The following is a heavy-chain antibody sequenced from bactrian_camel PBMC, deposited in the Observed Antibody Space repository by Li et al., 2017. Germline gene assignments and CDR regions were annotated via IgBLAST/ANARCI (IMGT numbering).Heavy chain of an antibody. V-gene: IGHV3S6*01. J-gene: IGHJ6*01. CDR3: AGWGSRVDFSF. CDR1: GVTYRTYF. Sequence: HVQLVESGGGSAQAGGSLKLSCAATGVTYRTYFTAWFRQAPGKEREGVAVIHSEGHYTRYADSVKGRFTISRDYAKNTLYLQLNTLKTEDTAMYYCAGWGSRVDFSFWGQGTQVTVS. D-gene: IGHD5*01. CDR2: IHSEGHYT.